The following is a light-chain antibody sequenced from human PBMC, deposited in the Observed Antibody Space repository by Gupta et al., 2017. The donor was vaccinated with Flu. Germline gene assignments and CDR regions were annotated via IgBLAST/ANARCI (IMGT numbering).Light chain of an antibody. J-gene: IGKJ3*01. CDR1: HSLSYGSDNKNY. CDR3: QKYYGSPFT. V-gene: IGKV4-1*01. Sequence: TVMTPSPDPLVVSLDETAAINCQSTHSLSYGSDNKNYLAWYHRKVGQPPRLLISWASTRESGVPARFSGSGSGTDFTLTISSLQAEDVAVYYCQKYYGSPFTFGPGTKVD. CDR2: WAS.